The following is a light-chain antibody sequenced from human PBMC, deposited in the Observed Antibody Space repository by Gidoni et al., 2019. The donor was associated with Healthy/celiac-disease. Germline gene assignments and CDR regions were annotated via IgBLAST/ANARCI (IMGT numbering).Light chain of an antibody. V-gene: IGKV1-12*01. CDR1: QGISRW. J-gene: IGKJ5*01. CDR2: TAS. CDR3: QQANSLPVT. Sequence: DIQMTQSPSSVSASVGDRVTITCRASQGISRWLAWYQQKPGKAPKLLIYTASNLKSGVTSRVSGSGSGTDFTLTIRTLKPEDFATYYCQQANSLPVTVGQGTRLQIK.